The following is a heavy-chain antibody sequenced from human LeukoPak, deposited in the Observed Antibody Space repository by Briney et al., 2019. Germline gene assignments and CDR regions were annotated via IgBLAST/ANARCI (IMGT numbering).Heavy chain of an antibody. Sequence: GGSLRLSCAASGFTFSSYGMHWVRQAPGKGLEWVAVIWYDGSNKYYADSVKGRFTISRDNSKNTLYLQMNSLRAEDTAVYYCAKDQGLRRAEYFQHWGQGTLVTVSS. CDR1: GFTFSSYG. V-gene: IGHV3-30*02. J-gene: IGHJ1*01. D-gene: IGHD6-19*01. CDR2: IWYDGSNK. CDR3: AKDQGLRRAEYFQH.